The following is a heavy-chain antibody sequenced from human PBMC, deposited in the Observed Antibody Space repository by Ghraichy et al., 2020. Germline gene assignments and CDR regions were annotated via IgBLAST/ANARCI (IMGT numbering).Heavy chain of an antibody. D-gene: IGHD4-17*01. CDR1: GYTFTGYY. CDR3: ARVIMTTVTTNWYFDL. V-gene: IGHV1-2*02. Sequence: ASVKVSCKASGYTFTGYYMHWVRQAPGQGLEWMGWINPNSGGTNYAQKFQGRVTMTRDTSISTAYMELSRLRSDDTAVYYCARVIMTTVTTNWYFDLWGRGTLVTVSS. CDR2: INPNSGGT. J-gene: IGHJ2*01.